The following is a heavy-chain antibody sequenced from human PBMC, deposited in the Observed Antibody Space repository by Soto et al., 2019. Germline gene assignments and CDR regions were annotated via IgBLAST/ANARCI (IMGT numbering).Heavy chain of an antibody. CDR3: ARECPQSGWFGY. V-gene: IGHV4-59*01. CDR1: VDPISGY. CDR2: LYHGGST. Sequence: PSETLSLTCTVSVDPISGYWSWIRQPPGKGLDWIGYLYHGGSTNYNPSLKNRVTISVDTSKNQLSLQLRSVTAADTAVYYFARECPQSGWFGYWGQGTLVNV. J-gene: IGHJ4*02. D-gene: IGHD6-25*01.